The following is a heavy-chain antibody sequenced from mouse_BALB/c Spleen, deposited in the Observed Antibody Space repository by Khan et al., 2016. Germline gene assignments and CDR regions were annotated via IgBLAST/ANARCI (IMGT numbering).Heavy chain of an antibody. V-gene: IGHV3-6*02. CDR2: ISYDGSN. Sequence: EVQLQEAGPGLVKPSQSLSLTCSVTGYSITSGYYWNWIRQFPGNKLEWMGYISYDGSNNYNPSLKNRISITRDTSKNQFFLKLNSVTTEDTATYYCVGDSYSFDYWGQGTTLTGSS. CDR3: VGDSYSFDY. CDR1: GYSITSGYY. J-gene: IGHJ2*01.